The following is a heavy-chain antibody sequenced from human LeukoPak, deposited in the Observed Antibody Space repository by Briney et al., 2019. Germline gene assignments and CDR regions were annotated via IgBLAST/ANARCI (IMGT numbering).Heavy chain of an antibody. CDR3: ARQGYYYDSSGYQYYFDY. D-gene: IGHD3-22*01. J-gene: IGHJ4*02. V-gene: IGHV4-59*08. Sequence: NTSETLSLTCTVSGGCISSYYWSWIRQPPGKGLEWIGNIYYSGSTNYNPSLKSRVTISVDTSKNQFSLKLSSVTAADTAVYYCARQGYYYDSSGYQYYFDYWGQGTLVTVSS. CDR2: IYYSGST. CDR1: GGCISSYY.